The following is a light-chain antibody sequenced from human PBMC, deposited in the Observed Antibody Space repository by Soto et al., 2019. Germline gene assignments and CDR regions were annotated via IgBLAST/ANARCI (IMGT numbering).Light chain of an antibody. Sequence: DIVMSQSPLSLPVTPGEPASISCRSSQSLLHRDGYNYLDWYLQKPGQSPQLLIYLGSNRASGVPDRFSGSGSGTDFTLKVSGVEAEDAGVYYCIQARQSPLTFGQGTRLEMK. CDR2: LGS. CDR3: IQARQSPLT. CDR1: QSLLHRDGYNY. J-gene: IGKJ5*01. V-gene: IGKV2-28*01.